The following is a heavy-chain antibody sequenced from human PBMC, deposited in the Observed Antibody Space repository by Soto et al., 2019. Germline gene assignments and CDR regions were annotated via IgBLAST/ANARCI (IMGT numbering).Heavy chain of an antibody. CDR3: AREGGEDIVVVPAAIREGDYYYYYGMDV. J-gene: IGHJ6*02. CDR1: GFTFSSYA. D-gene: IGHD2-2*02. V-gene: IGHV3-30-3*01. Sequence: PGGSLRLSCAASGFTFSSYAMHWVRQAPGKGLEWVAVISYDGSNKYYADSVKGRFTISRDNSKNTLYLQMNSLRAEDTAVYYCAREGGEDIVVVPAAIREGDYYYYYGMDVWGQGTTVTVSS. CDR2: ISYDGSNK.